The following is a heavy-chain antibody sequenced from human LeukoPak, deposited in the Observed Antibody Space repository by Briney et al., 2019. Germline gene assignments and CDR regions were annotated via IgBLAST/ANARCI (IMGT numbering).Heavy chain of an antibody. J-gene: IGHJ3*02. CDR2: ITRTSNFI. CDR1: GFTFSSYT. Sequence: PGGSLRLSCATSGFTFSSYTMNWVRQAPGKGLEWVSSITRTSNFIYYADSVKGRFTISRDNAKNSLYLQMSSLRAEDTALYYCARASTTVVTLDTFAIWGQGTTVTVSS. D-gene: IGHD4-23*01. V-gene: IGHV3-21*01. CDR3: ARASTTVVTLDTFAI.